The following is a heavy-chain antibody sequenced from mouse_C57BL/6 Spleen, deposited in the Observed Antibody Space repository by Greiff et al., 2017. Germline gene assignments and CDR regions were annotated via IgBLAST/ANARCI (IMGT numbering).Heavy chain of an antibody. CDR1: GYSITSGYY. J-gene: IGHJ4*01. D-gene: IGHD2-4*01. CDR2: ISYDGSN. CDR3: AREGYYDHDGNAMDY. V-gene: IGHV3-6*01. Sequence: EVKLMESGPGLVKPSQSLSLTCSVTGYSITSGYYWNWIRQFPGNKLEWMGYISYDGSNNYNPSLKNRISITRDTSKNQFFLKLNSVTTEDTATYYCAREGYYDHDGNAMDYWGQGTSVTVSS.